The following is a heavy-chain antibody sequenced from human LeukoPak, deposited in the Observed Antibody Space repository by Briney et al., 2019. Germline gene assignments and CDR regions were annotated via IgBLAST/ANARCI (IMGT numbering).Heavy chain of an antibody. CDR3: ARSGDYYDSSGYVPFDAFDI. V-gene: IGHV1-46*01. CDR2: INPSGGST. CDR1: GYTFTSYY. J-gene: IGHJ3*02. Sequence: ASVKVSCKASGYTFTSYYMHWVRQAPGQGLEWMGIINPSGGSTSYAQKFQGRVTMTRDTSTSTVYMELSSLRSEDTAVYYCARSGDYYDSSGYVPFDAFDIWGQGTMVTVSS. D-gene: IGHD3-22*01.